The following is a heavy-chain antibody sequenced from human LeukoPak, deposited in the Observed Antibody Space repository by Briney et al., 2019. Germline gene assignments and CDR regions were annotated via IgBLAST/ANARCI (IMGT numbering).Heavy chain of an antibody. V-gene: IGHV4-59*13. D-gene: IGHD3-10*01. CDR2: VYHSGAT. CDR3: PRLSRAGKAGAYAFHSLDV. J-gene: IGHJ6*02. Sequence: AETLSLTCTVSGGSLNGYSWTWIRQPPGKGVEWIWWVYHSGATDSNPSLRRRLTMSAETSNNQVSLKLSSVTSADTAVYYCPRLSRAGKAGAYAFHSLDVWGQGTPVTVSS. CDR1: GGSLNGYS.